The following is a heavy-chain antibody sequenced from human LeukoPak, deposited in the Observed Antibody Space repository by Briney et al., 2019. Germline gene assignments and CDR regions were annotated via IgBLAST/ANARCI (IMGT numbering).Heavy chain of an antibody. CDR3: ARAKGRYFDWFPDY. CDR2: IIPIFGTA. J-gene: IGHJ4*02. CDR1: GGTFSSYA. D-gene: IGHD3-9*01. V-gene: IGHV1-69*13. Sequence: ASVKVSCKASGGTFSSYAISWVRQAPGQGLEWMGGIIPIFGTANYAQKFQGRVTITADESTSTAYMELSSLRSEDTAVYYCARAKGRYFDWFPDYWGQGTLVTVSS.